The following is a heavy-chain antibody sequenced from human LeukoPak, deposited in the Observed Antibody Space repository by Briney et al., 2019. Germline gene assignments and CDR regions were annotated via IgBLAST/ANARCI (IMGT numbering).Heavy chain of an antibody. CDR3: ARGRDGYNYFDY. Sequence: PSETLSLTCTASGGSISSYNWSWIRQPPGKGLEWIGYIYYSGSTNYNPSLKSRVTISVDTSKNQFSLKLSSVTAADTAVYYCARGRDGYNYFDYWGQGTLVTVSS. D-gene: IGHD5-24*01. CDR2: IYYSGST. J-gene: IGHJ4*02. V-gene: IGHV4-59*01. CDR1: GGSISSYN.